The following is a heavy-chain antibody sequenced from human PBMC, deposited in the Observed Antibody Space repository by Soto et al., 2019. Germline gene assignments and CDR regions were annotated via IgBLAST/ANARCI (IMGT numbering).Heavy chain of an antibody. V-gene: IGHV3-73*01. J-gene: IGHJ4*02. CDR3: AKDHVVDGRVYGSSELFF. D-gene: IGHD3-10*01. CDR2: IRSKANSYAT. Sequence: GGSLRLSCAASGFTFSGSAMHWVRQASGKGLEWVGRIRSKANSYATAYAASVKGRFTISRDDSKNTAYLQMNSLRTEDTAVYYCAKDHVVDGRVYGSSELFFWGQGTQVTVSS. CDR1: GFTFSGSA.